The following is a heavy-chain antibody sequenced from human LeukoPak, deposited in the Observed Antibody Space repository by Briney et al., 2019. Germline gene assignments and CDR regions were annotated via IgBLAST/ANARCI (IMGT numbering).Heavy chain of an antibody. D-gene: IGHD3-3*01. V-gene: IGHV4-39*07. Sequence: SETLSLTCTVSGGSISSTNYYWGWIRQPPGKGLEWIGSIYYSGSTFYNPSLQSRVTISVDTSKNQFSLKLSSVTAADTAVYYCARHLRPFGVVIPYFDYWGQGTLVTVSS. CDR1: GGSISSTNYY. CDR3: ARHLRPFGVVIPYFDY. CDR2: IYYSGST. J-gene: IGHJ4*02.